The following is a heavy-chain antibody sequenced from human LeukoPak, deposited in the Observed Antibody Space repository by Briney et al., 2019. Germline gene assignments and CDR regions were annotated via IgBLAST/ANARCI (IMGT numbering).Heavy chain of an antibody. J-gene: IGHJ6*03. CDR3: ARAASRYPCRAGPYMDV. CDR2: MNPNSGNT. Sequence: GASVKVSCKASGYTFTSYDINWVRQATGQGLEWMGWMNPNSGNTGYAQKFQGRVTMTRNTSISTAYMELSSLRSEDTAVCYCARAASRYPCRAGPYMDVWGKGTTVTVSS. V-gene: IGHV1-8*01. CDR1: GYTFTSYD. D-gene: IGHD3-9*01.